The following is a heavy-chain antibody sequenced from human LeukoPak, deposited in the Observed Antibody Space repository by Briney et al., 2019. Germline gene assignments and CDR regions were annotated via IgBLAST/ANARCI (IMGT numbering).Heavy chain of an antibody. D-gene: IGHD6-19*01. J-gene: IGHJ4*02. CDR3: ATSWKQWLVRGYFDY. CDR2: FDPEDCET. V-gene: IGHV1-24*01. CDR1: GYTLTELS. Sequence: ASVKVSCKVSGYTLTELSMHWVRQAPGKGLEWMGGFDPEDCETIYAQKFQGRVTMTEDTSTDTAYMELSSLRSEDTAVYYCATSWKQWLVRGYFDYWGQGTLVTVSS.